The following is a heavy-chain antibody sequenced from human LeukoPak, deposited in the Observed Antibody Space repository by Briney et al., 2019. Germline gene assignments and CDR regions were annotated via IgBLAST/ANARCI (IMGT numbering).Heavy chain of an antibody. D-gene: IGHD1-26*01. CDR2: IKQDGSEK. V-gene: IGHV3-7*01. J-gene: IGHJ4*02. Sequence: GGSLRLSCAASGFTLSNYWMTWVRQAPGRGLEWVANIKQDGSEKYYVDSVKGRFTISRDNAKNSLYLQMNSLRAEDTAVYYCTSGSHYDYWGQGTLVTVSS. CDR3: TSGSHYDY. CDR1: GFTLSNYW.